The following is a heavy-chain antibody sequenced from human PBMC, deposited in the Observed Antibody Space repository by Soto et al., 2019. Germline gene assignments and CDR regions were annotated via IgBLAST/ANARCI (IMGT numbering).Heavy chain of an antibody. CDR2: INPNSGGT. J-gene: IGHJ4*02. D-gene: IGHD4-17*01. CDR1: GYTFTGYY. Sequence: ASVKVSCKASGYTFTGYYMHWVRQAPGQGLEWMGWINPNSGGTNYAQKFQGWVTMTRDTSISTAYMELSRLRSDDTAVYYCARAARTTVTNAEFDYWGQGTPVTVSS. CDR3: ARAARTTVTNAEFDY. V-gene: IGHV1-2*04.